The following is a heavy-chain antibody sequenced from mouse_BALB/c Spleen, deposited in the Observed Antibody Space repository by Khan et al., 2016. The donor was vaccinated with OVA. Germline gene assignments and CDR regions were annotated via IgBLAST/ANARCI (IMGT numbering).Heavy chain of an antibody. CDR3: ARRNYFGYTFAY. CDR1: GYTFTDYY. D-gene: IGHD1-2*01. Sequence: QVQLKQSGAELARPGASVKLSCKASGYTFTDYYINWVKQRTGQDLEWIGEIYPGSGNTYYNEKFKDKATLTADKSSTTAYMQLSSLTSEDSAVYFCARRNYFGYTFAYWGQGTLVTVSA. V-gene: IGHV1-77*01. CDR2: IYPGSGNT. J-gene: IGHJ3*01.